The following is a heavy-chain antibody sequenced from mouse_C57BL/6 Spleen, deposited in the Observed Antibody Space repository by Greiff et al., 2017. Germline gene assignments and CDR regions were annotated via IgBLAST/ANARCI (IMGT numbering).Heavy chain of an antibody. J-gene: IGHJ4*01. CDR1: GYTFTDYN. D-gene: IGHD2-3*01. V-gene: IGHV1-18*01. CDR3: ARGGRYEGYYAMDY. Sequence: EVQLQQSGPELVKPGASVKIPCKASGYTFTDYNMDWVKQSHGKSLEWIGDINPNNGGTFYNQTFTGKATLTVDKSSSTAYMELRSLTSEDTAVYYGARGGRYEGYYAMDYWGQGTSVTVSS. CDR2: INPNNGGT.